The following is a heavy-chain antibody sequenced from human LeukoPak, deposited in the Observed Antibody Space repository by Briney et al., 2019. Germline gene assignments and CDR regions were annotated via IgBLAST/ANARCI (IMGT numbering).Heavy chain of an antibody. V-gene: IGHV1-2*02. Sequence: GASVKVSCKASGYTFTGYYMHWVRQAPGQGLEWMGWVNTHTGATNYAQKFQGADTMTRDTSISTAYMELSRPRSDDTAMYYCARSGRGHVYGFFDYWGQGTLVTVSS. J-gene: IGHJ4*02. CDR2: VNTHTGAT. CDR1: GYTFTGYY. D-gene: IGHD3-10*01. CDR3: ARSGRGHVYGFFDY.